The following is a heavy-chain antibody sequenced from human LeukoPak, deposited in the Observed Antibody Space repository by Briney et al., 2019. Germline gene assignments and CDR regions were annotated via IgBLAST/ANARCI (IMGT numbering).Heavy chain of an antibody. V-gene: IGHV3-21*01. CDR2: ISSTSSYI. J-gene: IGHJ4*02. CDR1: GFTFSSYS. Sequence: GGSLRLSCAASGFTFSSYSMNWVRQAPGKGLEWVSSISSTSSYIYYGDSVRGRFTISRDNANNSLYLQMNSLRAEDTAVYYCARDPYSSGWYYFDYWGQGTLVTVSS. D-gene: IGHD6-13*01. CDR3: ARDPYSSGWYYFDY.